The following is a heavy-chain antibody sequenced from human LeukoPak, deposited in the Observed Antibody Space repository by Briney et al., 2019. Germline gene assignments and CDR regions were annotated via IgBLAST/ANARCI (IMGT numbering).Heavy chain of an antibody. CDR2: INHSGST. CDR3: AKGYCRGNSCYDDRGAFDY. J-gene: IGHJ4*02. D-gene: IGHD2-2*01. CDR1: GGSFSGYY. V-gene: IGHV4-34*01. Sequence: SETLSLTRAVYGGSFSGYYCSWIRQPPGKGLEWIGEINHSGSTNYNPSLKSRVTISVDTSKNQFSLKLSSVTAADTAVYYCAKGYCRGNSCYDDRGAFDYWGQGTLVTVSS.